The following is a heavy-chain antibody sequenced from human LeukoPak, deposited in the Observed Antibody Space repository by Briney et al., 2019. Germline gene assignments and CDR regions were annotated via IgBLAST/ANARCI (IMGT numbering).Heavy chain of an antibody. Sequence: PGGSLRLSCAASGFTFSSYWMTWVRQAPGKGLEWVGFIRSKISGGTPEYAASVKGRFTISRDDSKGIAYLQMNSLKTEDTAVYYCTRDQTPYYWGQGTLVTVSS. V-gene: IGHV3-49*04. CDR1: GFTFSSYW. CDR2: IRSKISGGTP. CDR3: TRDQTPYY. J-gene: IGHJ4*02.